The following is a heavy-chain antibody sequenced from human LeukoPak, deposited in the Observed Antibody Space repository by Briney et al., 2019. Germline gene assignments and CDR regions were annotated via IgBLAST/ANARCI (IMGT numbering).Heavy chain of an antibody. D-gene: IGHD6-13*01. CDR1: GFTFSSYW. CDR3: ARMRASSSWYWIRFDC. J-gene: IGHJ4*02. CDR2: INSDGSST. Sequence: PGGSLRLSCAASGFTFSSYWMHWVRQAPGKGLVWVSRINSDGSSTSYADSVKGRFTISRDNAKNTLYLQMNSLRAEDTAVYYCARMRASSSWYWIRFDCWGQGTLVTVSS. V-gene: IGHV3-74*01.